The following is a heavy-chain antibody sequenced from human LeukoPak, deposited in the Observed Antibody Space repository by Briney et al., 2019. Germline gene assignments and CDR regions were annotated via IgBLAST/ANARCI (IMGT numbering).Heavy chain of an antibody. Sequence: GGSLRLSRAASGFTFSSYAMSWVRQAPGKGLEWVSAISGSGGSTYYADSVKGRFTISRDNSKNTLYLQMNSLRAEDTAVYYCAKDIGIAVAGTLDYWGQGTLVTVSS. J-gene: IGHJ4*02. V-gene: IGHV3-23*01. CDR2: ISGSGGST. CDR1: GFTFSSYA. CDR3: AKDIGIAVAGTLDY. D-gene: IGHD6-19*01.